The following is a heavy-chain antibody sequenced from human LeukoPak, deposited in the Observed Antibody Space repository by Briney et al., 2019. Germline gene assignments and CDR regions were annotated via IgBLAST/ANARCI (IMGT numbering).Heavy chain of an antibody. D-gene: IGHD2-2*01. CDR3: ARDLTGAVVPQAYYYYGMDV. Sequence: GGSLRLSCAASGFTFSSYAMHWVRQAPGKGLEWVAVISYDGSNKYYADSVKGRFTISRDNSKNTLYLQMNSLRAEDTAVYYCARDLTGAVVPQAYYYYGMDVWGQGTTVTVSS. V-gene: IGHV3-30-3*01. CDR2: ISYDGSNK. J-gene: IGHJ6*02. CDR1: GFTFSSYA.